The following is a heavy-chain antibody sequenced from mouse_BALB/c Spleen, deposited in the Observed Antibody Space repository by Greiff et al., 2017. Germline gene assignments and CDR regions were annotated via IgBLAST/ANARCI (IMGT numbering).Heavy chain of an antibody. D-gene: IGHD1-1*01. Sequence: EVQVVESGGGLVKPGGSLKLSCAASGFTFSSYAMSWVRQTPEKRLEWVATISSGGSYTYYPDSVKGRFTISRDNAKNTLYLQMSSLRSEDTAMYYCAHITTVVGDAYWGQGTLVTVSA. J-gene: IGHJ3*01. V-gene: IGHV5-9-3*01. CDR1: GFTFSSYA. CDR3: AHITTVVGDAY. CDR2: ISSGGSYT.